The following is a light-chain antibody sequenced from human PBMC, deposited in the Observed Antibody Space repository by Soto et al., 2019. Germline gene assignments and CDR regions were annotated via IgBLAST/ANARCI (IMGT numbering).Light chain of an antibody. CDR2: GAS. CDR1: QSVDY. CDR3: QHYGISPWT. V-gene: IGKV3-20*01. J-gene: IGKJ1*01. Sequence: EIVLTQSPGTLSLSPGERATLSCRASQSVDYLVWYQQQPGQAPRLLIYGASSRATGIPDRFSGSGSGTDFTLTISRLEPEDFAMYYCQHYGISPWTFGQGTKVEIK.